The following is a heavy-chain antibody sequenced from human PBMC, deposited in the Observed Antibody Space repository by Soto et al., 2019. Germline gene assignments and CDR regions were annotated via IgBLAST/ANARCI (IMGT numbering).Heavy chain of an antibody. CDR2: ISGSGGST. D-gene: IGHD4-17*01. CDR3: AKREAVTTYYYYYYYMDV. Sequence: EVQLLESGGGLVQPGGSLRLSCAASGSTFSSYAMSWVRQAPGKGLEWVSAISGSGGSTYYADSVKGRFTISRDNSNNTLYLQMNSLRAEDTAVYYCAKREAVTTYYYYYYYMDVWGKGTTVTVSS. V-gene: IGHV3-23*01. CDR1: GSTFSSYA. J-gene: IGHJ6*03.